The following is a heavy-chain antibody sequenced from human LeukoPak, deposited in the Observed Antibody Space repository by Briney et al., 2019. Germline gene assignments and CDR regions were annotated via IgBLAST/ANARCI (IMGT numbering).Heavy chain of an antibody. V-gene: IGHV3-21*01. CDR2: ISSSGSYI. CDR3: ASEGHDGTYYLSY. D-gene: IGHD5-24*01. Sequence: GGSLRLSCAGSGFTFSIYSITWVRQTPGRGLEWVSSISSSGSYIYYADSVKGRFTVSRDNAKNSLSLQMNSLRAEDTAVYYCASEGHDGTYYLSYWGQGTLVTVPS. J-gene: IGHJ4*02. CDR1: GFTFSIYS.